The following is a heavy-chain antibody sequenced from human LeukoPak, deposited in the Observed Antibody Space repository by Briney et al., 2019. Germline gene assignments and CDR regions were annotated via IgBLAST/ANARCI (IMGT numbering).Heavy chain of an antibody. J-gene: IGHJ4*02. CDR3: ARHSSLGHFDF. V-gene: IGHV4-59*08. CDR2: IYYSGST. CDR1: GGSISGYY. Sequence: SETLSLTCSVSGGSISGYYWSWIRQPPGKELEWIGHIYYSGSTNYNPSLESRVTMSVDTSKSQVSLKLSSVTAADTAVYYCARHSSLGHFDFWGQGTLVTVSS.